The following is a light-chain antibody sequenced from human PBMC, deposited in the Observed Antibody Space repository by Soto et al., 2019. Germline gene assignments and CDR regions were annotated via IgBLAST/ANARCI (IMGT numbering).Light chain of an antibody. V-gene: IGLV2-14*01. CDR2: EVT. CDR3: GSYTGSITYV. J-gene: IGLJ1*01. CDR1: TSDVGGYNS. Sequence: QSALTQPASVSGSLGQSITISCTGTTSDVGGYNSVSWYQQHPGKAPILMIYEVTNWPSGVSNRFSGSKSGNTASLTISGLQVEDEAEYFCGSYTGSITYVFGTGTKLTVL.